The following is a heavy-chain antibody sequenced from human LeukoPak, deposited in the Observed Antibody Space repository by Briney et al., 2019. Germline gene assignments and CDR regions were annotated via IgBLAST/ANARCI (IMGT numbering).Heavy chain of an antibody. J-gene: IGHJ5*02. D-gene: IGHD6-13*01. Sequence: ASVKVSCKAAGGTFSRFAISWVRQAPGQGLEWMGWISAYNGNTNYAQKLQGRVTMTTDTSTSTAYMELRSLRSDDTAVYYCAREKIAAAGTWFDPWGQGTLVTVSS. CDR1: GGTFSRFA. V-gene: IGHV1-18*01. CDR2: ISAYNGNT. CDR3: AREKIAAAGTWFDP.